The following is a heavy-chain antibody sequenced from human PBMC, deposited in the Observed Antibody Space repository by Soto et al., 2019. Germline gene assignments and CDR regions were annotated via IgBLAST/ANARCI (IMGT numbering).Heavy chain of an antibody. V-gene: IGHV1-69*13. CDR1: GGTFSSYA. Sequence: VKVSCKASGGTFSSYAISWVRQAPGQGLEWMGGIIPIFGTANYAQKLQGRVTITADESTSTAYMELSNLRSEDTAVYYCARSDTYNWNYGYYYYGMDVWGQGTTVTVSS. J-gene: IGHJ6*02. CDR2: IIPIFGTA. D-gene: IGHD1-7*01. CDR3: ARSDTYNWNYGYYYYGMDV.